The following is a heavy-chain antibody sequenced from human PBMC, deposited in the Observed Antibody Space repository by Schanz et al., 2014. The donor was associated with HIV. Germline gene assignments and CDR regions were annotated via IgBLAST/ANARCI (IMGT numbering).Heavy chain of an antibody. V-gene: IGHV4-59*01. J-gene: IGHJ6*02. Sequence: WTWIRQPPGKELEWIGNVHHSGNTNYNPSLKSRVTISVDTSKNQFSLKLSSVTAADTAVYYCARDSYSSGQTGFYYLGMDVWGQGTTVTVSS. CDR3: ARDSYSSGQTGFYYLGMDV. D-gene: IGHD6-19*01. CDR2: VHHSGNT.